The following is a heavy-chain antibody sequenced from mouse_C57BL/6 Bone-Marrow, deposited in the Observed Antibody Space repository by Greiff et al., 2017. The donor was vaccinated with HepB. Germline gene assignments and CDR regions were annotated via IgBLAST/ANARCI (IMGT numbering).Heavy chain of an antibody. CDR2: IDPSDSYT. CDR3: ARSGGLRRAWFAY. D-gene: IGHD2-4*01. J-gene: IGHJ3*01. Sequence: QVQLKQPGAELVMPGASVKLSCKASGYTFTSYWMHWVKQRPGQGLEWIGEIDPSDSYTNYNQKFKGKSTLTVDKSSSTAYMQLSSLTSEDSAVYYCARSGGLRRAWFAYWGQGTLVTVSA. CDR1: GYTFTSYW. V-gene: IGHV1-69*01.